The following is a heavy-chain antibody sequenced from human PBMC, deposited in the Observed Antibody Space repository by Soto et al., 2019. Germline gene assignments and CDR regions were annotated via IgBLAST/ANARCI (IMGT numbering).Heavy chain of an antibody. Sequence: PGESLKISCKGSGYSFTSYWISWVRQMPGKGLEWMGRIDPNDSYTNYSPSFQGHVTISADKSISTAYLQWSSLKASDTAMYYCARDGDGSSWHYYYGMDVWGQGTTVTVSS. J-gene: IGHJ6*02. CDR2: IDPNDSYT. CDR3: ARDGDGSSWHYYYGMDV. D-gene: IGHD6-13*01. CDR1: GYSFTSYW. V-gene: IGHV5-10-1*01.